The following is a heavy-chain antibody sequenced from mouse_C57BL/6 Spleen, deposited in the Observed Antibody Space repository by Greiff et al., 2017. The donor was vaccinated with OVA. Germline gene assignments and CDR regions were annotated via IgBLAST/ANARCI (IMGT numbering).Heavy chain of an antibody. V-gene: IGHV2-9-1*01. CDR3: ARRAGRDYFDY. J-gene: IGHJ2*01. Sequence: VLLVESGPGLVAPSQCLSISCTVSGYSLTSYAISWVRQPPGQGLEWLGVIWTGGGTNYNSDLKSRLSISKDNSKSQVFLKMNSLQTDDTARYYCARRAGRDYFDYWGQGTTLTVAS. CDR2: IWTGGGT. CDR1: GYSLTSYA.